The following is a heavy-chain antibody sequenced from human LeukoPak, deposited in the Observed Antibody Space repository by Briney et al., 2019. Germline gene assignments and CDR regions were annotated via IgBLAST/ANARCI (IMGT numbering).Heavy chain of an antibody. Sequence: PSQTLSLTCTASGGSISSDNYSWSWIRQPAGKGLEWIGRVYTSGSTNYNPSLKSRVTISVDTSKKQFSLKLSSVTAADTAVYYCARETYCGGDCYSGFDYWGQGTLVTVSS. D-gene: IGHD2-21*02. V-gene: IGHV4-61*02. CDR2: VYTSGST. CDR1: GGSISSDNYS. CDR3: ARETYCGGDCYSGFDY. J-gene: IGHJ4*02.